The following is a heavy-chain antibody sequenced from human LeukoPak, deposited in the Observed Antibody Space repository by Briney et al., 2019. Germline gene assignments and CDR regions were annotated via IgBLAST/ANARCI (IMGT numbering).Heavy chain of an antibody. J-gene: IGHJ5*02. D-gene: IGHD5-24*01. CDR1: GGTFSSYA. CDR2: IIPIFGIA. CDR3: AKVDMATTGGGFDP. V-gene: IGHV1-69*04. Sequence: ASVKVSCKASGGTFSSYAISCVRQAPEQGLEWMGRIIPIFGIANYAQRFQGRVTITADKSTGTAYMELSSLRSEDTAVYYCAKVDMATTGGGFDPWGQGTLVTVSS.